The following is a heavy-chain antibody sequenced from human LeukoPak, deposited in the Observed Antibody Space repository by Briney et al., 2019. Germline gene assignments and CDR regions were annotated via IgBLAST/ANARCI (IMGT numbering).Heavy chain of an antibody. Sequence: ASVKVSCKASGGTFSSYAISWVRQAPGQGLEWMGGIIPIFGTANYAQKFQGRVTITTDESTSTAYMELSSLRSEDTAVYYCAREIVVVRDAFDIWGQGTMATVSS. D-gene: IGHD3-22*01. J-gene: IGHJ3*02. CDR3: AREIVVVRDAFDI. CDR2: IIPIFGTA. V-gene: IGHV1-69*05. CDR1: GGTFSSYA.